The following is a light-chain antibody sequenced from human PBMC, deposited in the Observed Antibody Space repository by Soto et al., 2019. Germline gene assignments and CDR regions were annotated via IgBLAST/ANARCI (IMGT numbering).Light chain of an antibody. CDR3: CSSAPESTYV. Sequence: QSVLAQPASVSGSPGQSITISCTGTSSDVGAYNSVSWYQQHPRRAPQVIIYKGTQRPSGVSNRFSGSTSGNAASLTISALQTDDEADYFCCSSAPESTYVCGTGTKLTVL. CDR2: KGT. J-gene: IGLJ1*01. CDR1: SSDVGAYNS. V-gene: IGLV2-23*01.